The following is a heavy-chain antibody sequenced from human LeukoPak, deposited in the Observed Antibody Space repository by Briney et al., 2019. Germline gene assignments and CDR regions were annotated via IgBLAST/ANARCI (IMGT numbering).Heavy chain of an antibody. J-gene: IGHJ4*02. Sequence: SETLSLTCSVSGDSISSSNCWSWVRQSPGKGLDWVGEICHSGSTNYNPSLKTRVTISMDKSKNQLSLKLTSVTAADTAVYYCATPKGYYYGSGPGYFDYWGQGTLVTVSS. V-gene: IGHV4-4*02. CDR3: ATPKGYYYGSGPGYFDY. D-gene: IGHD3-10*01. CDR2: ICHSGST. CDR1: GDSISSSNC.